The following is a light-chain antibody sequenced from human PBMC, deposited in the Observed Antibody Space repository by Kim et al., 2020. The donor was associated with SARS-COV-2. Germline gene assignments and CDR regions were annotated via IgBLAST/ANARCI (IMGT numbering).Light chain of an antibody. CDR2: QDA. J-gene: IGLJ2*01. CDR1: KLDDKY. V-gene: IGLV3-1*01. CDR3: QAWDSGTAGI. Sequence: SYELTQPPSVSVSPGQTASITCSGDKLDDKYVGWYQQKPGQSPFLIIYQDAKRPSGIPERFSGSNSGNTATLTISGTHAMDEADYYCQAWDSGTAGIFGGGTQLTVL.